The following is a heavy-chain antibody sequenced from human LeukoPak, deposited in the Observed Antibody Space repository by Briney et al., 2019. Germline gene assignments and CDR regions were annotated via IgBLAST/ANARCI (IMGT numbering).Heavy chain of an antibody. CDR3: ARDGSGRYNWFDP. V-gene: IGHV4-4*07. CDR2: IYTSGST. CDR1: GFTVSSNY. Sequence: PEGSLRLSCAASGFTVSSNYMSWIRQPAGKGLEWIGRIYTSGSTNYNPSLKSRVTISVDTSKNQFSLKLSSVTAADTAVYYCARDGSGRYNWFDPWGQGTLVTVSS. D-gene: IGHD3-10*01. J-gene: IGHJ5*02.